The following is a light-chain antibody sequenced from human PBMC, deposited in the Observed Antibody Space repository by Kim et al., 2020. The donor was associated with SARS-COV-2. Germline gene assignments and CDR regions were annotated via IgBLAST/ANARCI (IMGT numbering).Light chain of an antibody. CDR3: QQYSTYWT. J-gene: IGKJ1*01. CDR2: GAS. V-gene: IGKV1-5*01. CDR1: QNIGAS. Sequence: SAFVGDSVTITCRASQNIGASLAWYQHKPGKAPTLLIFGASNLQSGVPSRFSGSGSGTEFTLSVHSLHPDDFATYYCQQYSTYWTFGQGTKVDIK.